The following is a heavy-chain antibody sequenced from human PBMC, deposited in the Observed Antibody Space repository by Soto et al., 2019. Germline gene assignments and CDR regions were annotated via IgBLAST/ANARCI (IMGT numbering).Heavy chain of an antibody. V-gene: IGHV3-48*01. D-gene: IGHD2-2*01. Sequence: GGSLRLSCAASGFTFSSYSMNWVRQAPGKGLEWVSYISSSSSTIYYADSVKGRFTISRDNAKNSLYLQMNSLRAEDTAVYYCAGRVGRIVVVPAADDAFDIWGQGTMVTVSS. CDR2: ISSSSSTI. CDR1: GFTFSSYS. CDR3: AGRVGRIVVVPAADDAFDI. J-gene: IGHJ3*02.